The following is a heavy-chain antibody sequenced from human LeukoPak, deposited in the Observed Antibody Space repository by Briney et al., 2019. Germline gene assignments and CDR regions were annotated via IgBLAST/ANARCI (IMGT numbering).Heavy chain of an antibody. Sequence: ASVKVSCKASGYTFTSYGISWVRQAPGQGLEWKGWISAYNGNTNYAQKLQGRVTMTADTSTSTAYMELRSLRSDDTAVYFCARAGGYVWGSYRPFDYWGQGTLVIVSS. CDR1: GYTFTSYG. J-gene: IGHJ4*02. CDR2: ISAYNGNT. V-gene: IGHV1-18*01. CDR3: ARAGGYVWGSYRPFDY. D-gene: IGHD3-16*02.